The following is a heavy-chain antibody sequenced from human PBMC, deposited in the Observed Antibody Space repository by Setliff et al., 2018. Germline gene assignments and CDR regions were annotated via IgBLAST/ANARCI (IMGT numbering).Heavy chain of an antibody. Sequence: KTSETLSLTCTVSGASVRSGPYYWSWIRQPPGKGLEWIGYIYYSGSTDSHPSLKSRVSISIDTSKNQFSLNVRSVTAADTAIYYCAKGRGEMDSWGQGILVTVSS. CDR1: GASVRSGPYY. J-gene: IGHJ4*02. CDR3: AKGRGEMDS. D-gene: IGHD3-10*01. V-gene: IGHV4-61*01. CDR2: IYYSGST.